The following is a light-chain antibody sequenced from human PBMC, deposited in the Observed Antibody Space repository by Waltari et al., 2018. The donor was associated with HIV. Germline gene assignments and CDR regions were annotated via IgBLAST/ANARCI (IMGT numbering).Light chain of an antibody. J-gene: IGLJ1*01. Sequence: QSALTQPASVSGSPGQSITISCTGTSSDVGSYNLVSWYHQHPGKAPKLMIYEVSKRPSGVSNRCSGSKSGNTASLTISGLQAEDEADYYCCSYAGSSTYVFGTGTKVTVL. CDR2: EVS. CDR3: CSYAGSSTYV. CDR1: SSDVGSYNL. V-gene: IGLV2-23*02.